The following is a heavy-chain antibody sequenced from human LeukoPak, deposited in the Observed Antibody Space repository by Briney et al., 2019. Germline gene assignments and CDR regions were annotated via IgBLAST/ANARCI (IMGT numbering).Heavy chain of an antibody. CDR3: ARAPLYYYDSSGYRPEYFQH. CDR1: GGTFSSYA. J-gene: IGHJ1*01. CDR2: IIPIIGTA. Sequence: GASVKVSCKASGGTFSSYAISWVRQAPGQGLEWMGRIIPIIGTANYAQKFQGRVTITTDESTSTAYMELSSLRSEDTAVYYCARAPLYYYDSSGYRPEYFQHWGQGTLVTVSS. V-gene: IGHV1-69*05. D-gene: IGHD3-22*01.